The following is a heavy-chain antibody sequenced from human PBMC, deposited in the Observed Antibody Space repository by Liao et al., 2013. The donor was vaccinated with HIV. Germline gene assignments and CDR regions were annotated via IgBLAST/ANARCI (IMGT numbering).Heavy chain of an antibody. CDR1: NGSITGSFYY. V-gene: IGHV4-39*07. J-gene: IGHJ2*01. CDR3: AREVGDYWYFDL. Sequence: QLQLQESGPGLVKPSETLSLTCSVSNGSITGSFYYWGWIRQPPGKGLEWIGSTSHSGNTYYSPSLKSRVTISVDTSKSQFSLILRSVTAADTAVYYCAREVGDYWYFDLWGRGTLVTVSS. CDR2: TSHSGNT.